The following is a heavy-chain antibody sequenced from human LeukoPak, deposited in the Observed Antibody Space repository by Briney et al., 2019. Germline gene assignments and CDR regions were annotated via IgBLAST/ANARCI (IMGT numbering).Heavy chain of an antibody. D-gene: IGHD1-1*01. CDR3: ARLSGTSGTSSRVLHY. CDR1: AFTFTTYA. Sequence: GGSLRLSCAASAFTFTTYAMIWVRQAPGKWLEWVSAIGGSGEDTYYADPVRGRFTISRDNSENTLSLQMNRLRAEDTAVYHCARLSGTSGTSSRVLHYWGQGTLVTVSS. V-gene: IGHV3-23*01. J-gene: IGHJ4*02. CDR2: IGGSGEDT.